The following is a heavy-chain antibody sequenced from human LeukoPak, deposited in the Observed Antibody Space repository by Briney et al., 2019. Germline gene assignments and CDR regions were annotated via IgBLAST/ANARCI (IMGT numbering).Heavy chain of an antibody. Sequence: PGGSLRLSCEASGFTFSSYAMSWVRQAPGEGLEWVSFISSSSSSIYYADSVKGRFTISRDNAKNSLYLQMNSLRAEDTAVDYCGRDVRGDYWGRGTLVTVSS. CDR2: ISSSSSSI. CDR3: GRDVRGDY. D-gene: IGHD2-8*01. CDR1: GFTFSSYA. V-gene: IGHV3-21*01. J-gene: IGHJ4*02.